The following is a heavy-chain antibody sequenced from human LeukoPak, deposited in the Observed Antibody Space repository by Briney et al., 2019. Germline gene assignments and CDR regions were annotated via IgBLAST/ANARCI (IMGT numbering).Heavy chain of an antibody. V-gene: IGHV4-34*01. J-gene: IGHJ5*02. CDR2: INHSGST. Sequence: PSETLSLTCAVYGGSFSGYYLSWICQPPGKGLEWIGEINHSGSTNYNPSLKSRVTISVDTSKNQFSLKLSSVTAADTAVYYCARASFIAARPYDPWGQGTLVTVSS. CDR1: GGSFSGYY. CDR3: ARASFIAARPYDP. D-gene: IGHD6-6*01.